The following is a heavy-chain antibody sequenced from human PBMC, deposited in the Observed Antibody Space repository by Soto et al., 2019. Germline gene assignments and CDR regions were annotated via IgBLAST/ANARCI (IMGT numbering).Heavy chain of an antibody. D-gene: IGHD3-10*01. Sequence: GGSLRLSCIGSGYTFSNYAVNWVRQAPGKGLEWVASISTRSSDINYADSVKGRFTISRDNAKNSLYLQMNSLRAEDTAVYYCAVYPRDYYTSRTAGPFDWWGRGT. CDR1: GYTFSNYA. CDR3: AVYPRDYYTSRTAGPFDW. CDR2: ISTRSSDI. J-gene: IGHJ4*02. V-gene: IGHV3-21*01.